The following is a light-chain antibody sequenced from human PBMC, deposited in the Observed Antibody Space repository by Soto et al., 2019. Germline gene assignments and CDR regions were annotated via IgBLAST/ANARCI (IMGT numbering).Light chain of an antibody. CDR2: DVT. V-gene: IGLV2-11*01. J-gene: IGLJ2*01. CDR1: SSDVGGYNY. Sequence: QSALTQPRSVSGSPGQSVTISCTGTSSDVGGYNYVSWYQHHPGKAPKLMIYDVTKRPSGVPDRFSGSKSGNTASLTISGLQAEDEADYYCCSYAGSYTFDFGGGTKLTFL. CDR3: CSYAGSYTFD.